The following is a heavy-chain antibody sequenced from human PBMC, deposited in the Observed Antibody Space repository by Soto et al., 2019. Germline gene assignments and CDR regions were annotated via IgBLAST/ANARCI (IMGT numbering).Heavy chain of an antibody. CDR3: AKDSSSSEGVDY. V-gene: IGHV3-30*18. CDR2: ISYDGSNK. D-gene: IGHD6-13*01. Sequence: GSLRLSCAASGFTFSSYGMHWVRQAPGKGLEWVAVISYDGSNKYYADSVKGRFTISRDNSKNTLYLQMNSLRAEDTAVYYCAKDSSSSEGVDYWGQGTLVTVSS. CDR1: GFTFSSYG. J-gene: IGHJ4*02.